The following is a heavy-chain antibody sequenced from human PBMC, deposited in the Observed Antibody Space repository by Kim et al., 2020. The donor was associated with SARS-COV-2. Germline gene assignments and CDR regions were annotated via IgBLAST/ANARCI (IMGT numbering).Heavy chain of an antibody. V-gene: IGHV3-33*01. CDR1: GFTFSSYG. D-gene: IGHD6-19*01. CDR3: ARDRGSGWYGYFDY. CDR2: IWYDGSNK. J-gene: IGHJ4*02. Sequence: GGSLRLSCAASGFTFSSYGMHWVRQAPGKGLEWVAVIWYDGSNKYYADSVKGRFTISRDNSKNTLYLQMNSLRAEDTAVYYCARDRGSGWYGYFDYWGQGPLVTVSS.